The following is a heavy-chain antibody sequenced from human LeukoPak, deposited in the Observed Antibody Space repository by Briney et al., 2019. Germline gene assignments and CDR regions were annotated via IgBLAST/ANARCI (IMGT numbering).Heavy chain of an antibody. J-gene: IGHJ4*02. D-gene: IGHD6-13*01. V-gene: IGHV4-59*01. Sequence: PSETLSLTCTVSGGSISSYYWSWIRQPPGKGLVWIGYIYYSGSTNYNPSLNSRVTISVDTSKNQFSLKLSSVTAADTAVYYRARVYSSLIDYWGQGTLVTVSS. CDR2: IYYSGST. CDR1: GGSISSYY. CDR3: ARVYSSLIDY.